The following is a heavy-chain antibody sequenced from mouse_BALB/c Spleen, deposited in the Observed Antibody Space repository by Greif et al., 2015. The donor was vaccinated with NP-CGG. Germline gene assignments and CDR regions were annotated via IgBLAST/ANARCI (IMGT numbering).Heavy chain of an antibody. Sequence: VQLQQSGAELARPGASVKLSCKASGYTFTSYWMQWVKQRPGQGLEWIGAIYPGDGDTRYTQKFKGKATLTADKSSSTAYMQLSSLASGDSAVYYCARDFDYWGQGTTLTVSS. CDR3: ARDFDY. V-gene: IGHV1-87*01. CDR2: IYPGDGDT. CDR1: GYTFTSYW. J-gene: IGHJ2*01.